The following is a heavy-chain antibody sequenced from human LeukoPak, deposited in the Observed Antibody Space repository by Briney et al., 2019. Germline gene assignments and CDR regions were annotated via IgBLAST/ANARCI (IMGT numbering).Heavy chain of an antibody. CDR3: ARWAGVTDY. CDR1: GFTFENYW. V-gene: IGHV3-7*01. J-gene: IGHJ4*02. Sequence: GGSLRLSCVGSGFTFENYWMSWVRQAPGKGPEWVANIKQRGSVEHYLDSVKGRFTVSRDNAKKSLVLQMNSLRAEDTAVYYCARWAGVTDYWGQGTLVTVSS. D-gene: IGHD5-18*01. CDR2: IKQRGSVE.